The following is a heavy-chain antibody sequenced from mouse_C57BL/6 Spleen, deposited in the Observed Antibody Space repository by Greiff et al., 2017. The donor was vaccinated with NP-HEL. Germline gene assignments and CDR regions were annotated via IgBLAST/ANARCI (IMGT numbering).Heavy chain of an antibody. Sequence: QVQLQQSGAELVKPGASVKISCKASGYAFSSYWMNWVKQRPGKGLEWIGQIYPGDGDTNYNGKFKGKATLTADKSSSTAYMQLSSLTSEDSAVYFCAINLLLRYRVFAYWGQGTLVTVSA. CDR1: GYAFSSYW. V-gene: IGHV1-80*01. CDR2: IYPGDGDT. CDR3: AINLLLRYRVFAY. J-gene: IGHJ3*01. D-gene: IGHD1-1*01.